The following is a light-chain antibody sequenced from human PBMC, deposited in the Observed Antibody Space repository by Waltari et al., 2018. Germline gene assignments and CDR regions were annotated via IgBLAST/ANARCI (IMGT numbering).Light chain of an antibody. CDR2: LGS. CDR3: MQALETIFT. V-gene: IGKV2-28*01. CDR1: QSLLNSNGYTY. J-gene: IGKJ3*01. Sequence: DIVMTQSPLSLSVIPGEPASISCRSSQSLLNSNGYTYLDWYLQKPGQSPQLLIYLGSYRASGVPDRFSGSGSGTDFTLKISRVEAEDVGVYYCMQALETIFTFGPGTKVHIK.